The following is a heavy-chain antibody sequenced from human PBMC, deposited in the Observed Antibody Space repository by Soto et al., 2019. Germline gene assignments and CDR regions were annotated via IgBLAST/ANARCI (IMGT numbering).Heavy chain of an antibody. Sequence: SETLSLTCTVSGDSIRSYYWSLIRQPPGKGLEWIGYIYYSGYTSYNPSLKSRVTISVDTSKNQFSLKLNSVTAADTAVYYCARCFSGNYPSRPEEQYYFDSWGQGILFTVSS. J-gene: IGHJ4*02. CDR2: IYYSGYT. CDR1: GDSIRSYY. CDR3: ARCFSGNYPSRPEEQYYFDS. V-gene: IGHV4-59*01. D-gene: IGHD1-26*01.